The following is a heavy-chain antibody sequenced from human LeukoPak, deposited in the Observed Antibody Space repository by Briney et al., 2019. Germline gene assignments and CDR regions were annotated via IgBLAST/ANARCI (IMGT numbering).Heavy chain of an antibody. V-gene: IGHV1-2*02. CDR2: INPNSGGT. CDR1: GYTFTGYY. D-gene: IGHD3-10*01. Sequence: ASVKVSCKASGYTFTGYYMHWVRQAPGQGLEWMGWINPNSGGTNYAQKFQGRVTMTRDTSISTAYMELSRLRSDDTAVYYCAKAWTSIIAMVRGVIIGTWGQGTLVTVSS. J-gene: IGHJ1*01. CDR3: AKAWTSIIAMVRGVIIGT.